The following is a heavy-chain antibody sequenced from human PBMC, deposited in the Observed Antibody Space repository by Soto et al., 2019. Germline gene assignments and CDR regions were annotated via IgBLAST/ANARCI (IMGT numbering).Heavy chain of an antibody. CDR2: IYYSGST. Sequence: SETLSLTCTVSGGSISSGDYYWSWIRQPPGKGPEWIGYIYYSGSTYYNPSLKSRVTISVDTSKNQFSLKLSSVTAADTAVYYCARRQVVPAPTYGMDVWGQGTTVTVSS. CDR1: GGSISSGDYY. J-gene: IGHJ6*02. V-gene: IGHV4-30-4*01. D-gene: IGHD2-2*01. CDR3: ARRQVVPAPTYGMDV.